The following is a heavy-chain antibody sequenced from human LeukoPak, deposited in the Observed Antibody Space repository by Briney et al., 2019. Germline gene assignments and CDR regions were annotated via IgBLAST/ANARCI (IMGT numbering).Heavy chain of an antibody. CDR1: GFTFSSYG. V-gene: IGHV3-30*03. Sequence: QPGRSLRLSCAASGFTFSSYGMHWVRQAPGRGLEWVAVISYDGSNKYYADSVKGRFTISRDNSKNTLYLQMNSLRAEDTAVYYCARTGDYGSGSFRWRHFDYWGQGTLVTVSS. D-gene: IGHD3-10*01. CDR2: ISYDGSNK. CDR3: ARTGDYGSGSFRWRHFDY. J-gene: IGHJ4*02.